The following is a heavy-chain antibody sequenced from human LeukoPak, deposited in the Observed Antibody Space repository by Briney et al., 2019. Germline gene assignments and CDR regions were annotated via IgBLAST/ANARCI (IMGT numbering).Heavy chain of an antibody. J-gene: IGHJ4*02. CDR1: GGSISSYY. Sequence: PSETLSLTCTVSGGSISSYYWSWIRQPPGKGLEWIGYIYYSGSTNYNPSLKSRVTISVDTSKNQFSLKLSSVTAADTAVYYCARLSLWFGEDWGQGTLVTVSS. D-gene: IGHD3-10*01. V-gene: IGHV4-59*08. CDR2: IYYSGST. CDR3: ARLSLWFGED.